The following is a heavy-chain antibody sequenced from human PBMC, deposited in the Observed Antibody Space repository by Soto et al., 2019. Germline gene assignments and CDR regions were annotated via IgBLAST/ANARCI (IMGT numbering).Heavy chain of an antibody. Sequence: GGSLRLSCAASGFTASSNYMSWVRQAPAKGLEWVSVIYSGGSTYYADSVKGRFTISRDNSKNTLYLQMNRLRAEDTAGYYCARVNVYGGNSGDYWGQGTLVTVSS. CDR2: IYSGGST. CDR3: ARVNVYGGNSGDY. J-gene: IGHJ4*02. CDR1: GFTASSNY. D-gene: IGHD4-17*01. V-gene: IGHV3-53*01.